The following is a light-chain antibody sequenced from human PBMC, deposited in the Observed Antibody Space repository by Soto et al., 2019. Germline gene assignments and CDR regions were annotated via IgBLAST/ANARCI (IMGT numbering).Light chain of an antibody. J-gene: IGKJ1*01. CDR3: LQTSTFPRT. Sequence: DIQVTQSPSSVSSSFFDRVTISCRASQDIGNFLAWYQQTPGKAPRLLIHGASSLSREIPSRLSGGGTGTHFTLTISGLQPEDLATYFCLQTSTFPRTFGQGTKVDIK. V-gene: IGKV1-12*01. CDR1: QDIGNF. CDR2: GAS.